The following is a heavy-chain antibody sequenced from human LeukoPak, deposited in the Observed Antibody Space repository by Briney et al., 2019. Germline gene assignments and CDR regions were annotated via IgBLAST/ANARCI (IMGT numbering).Heavy chain of an antibody. J-gene: IGHJ6*02. V-gene: IGHV3-74*01. CDR3: ARSNYYGMDV. CDR1: GFTFSSYW. Sequence: GGSLTLSCAASGFTFSSYWMHWVRQVPGKGLVWVSVISIDGSYTKYADSVKGRFTISRDNAKNTLHLQMNSLRAEDTTVYYCARSNYYGMDVWGQGTTVTVSS. CDR2: ISIDGSYT.